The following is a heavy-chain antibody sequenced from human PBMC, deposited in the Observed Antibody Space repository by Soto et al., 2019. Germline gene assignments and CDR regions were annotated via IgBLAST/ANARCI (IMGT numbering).Heavy chain of an antibody. CDR1: GGTFSSYA. CDR2: IIPIFGTA. V-gene: IGHV1-69*13. D-gene: IGHD4-17*01. CDR3: ARGRTTVISTDY. Sequence: WASVKVSCKASGGTFSSYAIGWVRQAPGQGLEWMGGIIPIFGTANYAQKFQGRLTITADESTSTAYMELSSLRSEDTAVYYCARGRTTVISTDYWGQGTLVTVSS. J-gene: IGHJ4*02.